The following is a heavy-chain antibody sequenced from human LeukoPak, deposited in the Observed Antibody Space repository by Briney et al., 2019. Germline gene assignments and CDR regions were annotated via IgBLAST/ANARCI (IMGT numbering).Heavy chain of an antibody. CDR3: AKKYSYGSDY. D-gene: IGHD5-18*01. CDR2: ISSNGGST. Sequence: PGGSLRLSCAASGFTFSSYAMHWVRQAPGKGLEYVSAISSNGGSTYYANSVKGRFTISRDNSKNTLYLQMGSLRAEDMAVYYCAKKYSYGSDYWGQGTLVTVSS. V-gene: IGHV3-64*01. CDR1: GFTFSSYA. J-gene: IGHJ4*02.